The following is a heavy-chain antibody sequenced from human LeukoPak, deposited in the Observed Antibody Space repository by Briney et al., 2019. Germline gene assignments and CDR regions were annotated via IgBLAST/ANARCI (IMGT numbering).Heavy chain of an antibody. J-gene: IGHJ4*02. V-gene: IGHV3-48*03. D-gene: IGHD3-10*01. CDR1: GFTFSSYE. Sequence: PGGSLRLSCAASGFTFSSYEMNWVRQAPGKGLEWVSYISSSGSTIYYADSVKGRFTISRDNAKNSLYLQMNSLRAEDTAVYYCARDGTVLSGFDYWAREPWSSSPQ. CDR2: ISSSGSTI. CDR3: ARDGTVLSGFDY.